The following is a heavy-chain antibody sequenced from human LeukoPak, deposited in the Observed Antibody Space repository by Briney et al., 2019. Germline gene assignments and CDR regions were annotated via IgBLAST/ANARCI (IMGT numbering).Heavy chain of an antibody. Sequence: GGSLRLSCAASGFTFSSYGMHWVRQAPGKGLEWVAVISYDGSNKYYADSVKGRFTISRDSSKNTLYLQMNSLRAEDTAVYYCAKDVYSGSYFDYWGQGTLVTVSS. J-gene: IGHJ4*02. D-gene: IGHD1-26*01. CDR2: ISYDGSNK. CDR3: AKDVYSGSYFDY. V-gene: IGHV3-30*18. CDR1: GFTFSSYG.